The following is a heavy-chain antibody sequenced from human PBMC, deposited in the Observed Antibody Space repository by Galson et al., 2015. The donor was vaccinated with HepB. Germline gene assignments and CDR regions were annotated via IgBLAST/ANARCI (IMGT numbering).Heavy chain of an antibody. Sequence: SLRLSCAGSGFIFSSHAMSWVRQAPGKGLEWVSFISGRGDRAHYANSVRGRFSISRDNSKNMLYLQMNSLRDDDTAVYYCAKTYFSAWNEAPGHWGQGILVTVSS. CDR1: GFIFSSHA. V-gene: IGHV3-23*01. CDR2: ISGRGDRA. J-gene: IGHJ4*02. CDR3: AKTYFSAWNEAPGH. D-gene: IGHD1-1*01.